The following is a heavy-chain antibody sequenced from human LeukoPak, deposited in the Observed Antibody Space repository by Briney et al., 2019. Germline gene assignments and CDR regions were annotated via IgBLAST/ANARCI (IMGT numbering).Heavy chain of an antibody. Sequence: PGGSLRLSCAASGFTFSSYWMSWVRQAPGKGLEWISYISSSGSTIYYADSVNGRFTISRDNAKNSLFLQMNSLRDEDTAVFYCARDHNWVLDYWGQGTLVTVSS. CDR2: ISSSGSTI. CDR1: GFTFSSYW. J-gene: IGHJ4*02. V-gene: IGHV3-48*02. D-gene: IGHD1-20*01. CDR3: ARDHNWVLDY.